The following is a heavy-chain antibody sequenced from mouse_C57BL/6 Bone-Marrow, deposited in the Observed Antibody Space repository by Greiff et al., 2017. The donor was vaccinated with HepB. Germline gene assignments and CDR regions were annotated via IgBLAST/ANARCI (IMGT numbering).Heavy chain of an antibody. J-gene: IGHJ2*01. Sequence: QVQLKQSGAELARPGASVKLSCKASGYTFTSYGISWVKQRTGQGLEWIGEIYPRSGNTYYNEKFKGKATLTADKSSSTAYMELRGLTSEDSAVYFCARFPHYYGSSYLFFDYWGQGTTLTVSS. CDR1: GYTFTSYG. CDR3: ARFPHYYGSSYLFFDY. D-gene: IGHD1-1*01. V-gene: IGHV1-81*01. CDR2: IYPRSGNT.